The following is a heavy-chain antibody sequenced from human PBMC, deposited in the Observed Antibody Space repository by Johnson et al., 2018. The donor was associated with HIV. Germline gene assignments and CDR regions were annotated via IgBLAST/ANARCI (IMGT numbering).Heavy chain of an antibody. CDR3: ATDRYYNFWSGSGHAAFDI. CDR1: GFTFDDYG. J-gene: IGHJ3*02. D-gene: IGHD3-3*01. CDR2: IYSGGST. Sequence: VQLVESGGGVVRPGGSLRLSCAASGFTFDDYGMSWVRQAPGKGLEWVSVIYSGGSTYYADSVKGRFTISRDNSKNSLYLQMNNLRVEDTAVYYCATDRYYNFWSGSGHAAFDIWGQGTMVTVSS. V-gene: IGHV3-66*01.